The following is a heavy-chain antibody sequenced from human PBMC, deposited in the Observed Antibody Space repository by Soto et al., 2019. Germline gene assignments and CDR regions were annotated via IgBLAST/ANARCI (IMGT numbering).Heavy chain of an antibody. D-gene: IGHD2-2*01. J-gene: IGHJ5*02. V-gene: IGHV5-51*01. Sequence: PGESLKISCKGSGYSFTSYWIGWVRQMPGKGLEWMGIIYPGDSDTRYSPSFQGQVTISADKSISTAYLQWSSLKASDTAMYYCARRNYCSSTSCYLLDPWGQGTQVTVSS. CDR3: ARRNYCSSTSCYLLDP. CDR2: IYPGDSDT. CDR1: GYSFTSYW.